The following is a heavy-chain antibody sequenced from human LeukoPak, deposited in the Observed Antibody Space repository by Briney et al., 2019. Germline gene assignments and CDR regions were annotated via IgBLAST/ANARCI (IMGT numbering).Heavy chain of an antibody. D-gene: IGHD3-10*01. J-gene: IGHJ3*02. CDR1: GYTFTRNY. V-gene: IGHV1-46*01. CDR3: ARWRTARGAYYSDAFDI. CDR2: INPSGGCR. Sequence: ASVKVSCKASGYTFTRNYMYRVRQAPGQGLEWMGIINPSGGCRTYAQKFQGRVTMTTDTSTNTAYMELRSLRSDDTAVYYCARWRTARGAYYSDAFDIWGQGTMVTVSS.